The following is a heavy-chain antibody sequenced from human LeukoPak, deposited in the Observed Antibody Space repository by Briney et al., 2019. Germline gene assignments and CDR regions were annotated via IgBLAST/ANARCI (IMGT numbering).Heavy chain of an antibody. CDR1: GYDFSTKW. V-gene: IGHV5-51*01. CDR3: ARLAPDYADYWFDP. Sequence: GESLKISCRTSGYDFSTKWIAWVRQRPGKGLEWMGIIYPTDSITRYSPSFQGHVTISADTSISTAYLQWTSLKPSDTAIYYCARLAPDYADYWFDPWGQGTLVTVSS. D-gene: IGHD4-17*01. CDR2: IYPTDSIT. J-gene: IGHJ5*02.